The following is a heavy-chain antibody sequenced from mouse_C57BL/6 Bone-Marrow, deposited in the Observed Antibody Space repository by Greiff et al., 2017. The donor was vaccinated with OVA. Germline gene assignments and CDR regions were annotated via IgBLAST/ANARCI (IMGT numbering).Heavy chain of an antibody. CDR3: TGITTVVDWYFDV. V-gene: IGHV6-6*01. CDR1: GFTFSDAW. Sequence: EVKLMESGGGLVQPGGSMKLSCAASGFTFSDAWMDWVRQSPEKGLEWVAEIRNKANNHATYYAESVKGRFTISRDDSKSSVYLQMNSLRAEDTGIYYCTGITTVVDWYFDVWGTGTTVTVSS. J-gene: IGHJ1*03. CDR2: IRNKANNHAT. D-gene: IGHD1-1*01.